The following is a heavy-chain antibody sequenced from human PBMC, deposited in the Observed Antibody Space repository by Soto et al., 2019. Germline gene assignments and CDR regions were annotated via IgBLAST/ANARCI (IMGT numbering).Heavy chain of an antibody. J-gene: IGHJ4*02. CDR2: ISGAGDSP. D-gene: IGHD4-17*01. CDR1: GFRFSSAA. CDR3: AKGGDYNLDFDY. V-gene: IGHV3-23*04. Sequence: EVQLVESGGGFVQPGGSLGLSCAASGFRFSSAAMSWVRQAPGKGLEWISAISGAGDSPFYADSVKGRFTISRDNSKNALYLYLDSLRLEGTAVYFCAKGGDYNLDFDYRGQGTPVTVSS.